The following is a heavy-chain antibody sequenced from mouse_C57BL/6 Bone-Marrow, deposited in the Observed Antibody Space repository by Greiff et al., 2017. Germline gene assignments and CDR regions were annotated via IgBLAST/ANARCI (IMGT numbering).Heavy chain of an antibody. CDR3: ARDYYGSSGYIDY. Sequence: VQLQQSGPELVKPGASVKISCKASGYTFTDYYMHWVKQSHGKSLEWIGDINPNNGGTSYNQKLKGKATLTVDKSSSTAYMELRSLTSEYSAVYYCARDYYGSSGYIDYWGQGTSLTVSS. CDR1: GYTFTDYY. V-gene: IGHV1-26*01. D-gene: IGHD1-1*01. CDR2: INPNNGGT. J-gene: IGHJ2*03.